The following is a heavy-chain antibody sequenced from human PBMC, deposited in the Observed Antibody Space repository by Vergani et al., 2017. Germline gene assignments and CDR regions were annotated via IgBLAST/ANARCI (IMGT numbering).Heavy chain of an antibody. V-gene: IGHV1-8*01. CDR3: ARGKRVLRLVEWLSNPEFDY. J-gene: IGHJ4*02. Sequence: QVQLVQSGAEVKKPGASVKVSCKASGYTFTSYDINWVRQATGQGLEWMGWMNPNSGNTGYAQKFQGRVTMTRNTSISPAYMELSSLRSEDTAVYYCARGKRVLRLVEWLSNPEFDYWGQGTLVTVSS. CDR2: MNPNSGNT. D-gene: IGHD3-3*01. CDR1: GYTFTSYD.